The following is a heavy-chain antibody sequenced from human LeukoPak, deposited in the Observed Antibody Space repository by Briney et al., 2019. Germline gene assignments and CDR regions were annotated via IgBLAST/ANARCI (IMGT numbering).Heavy chain of an antibody. CDR1: GFTFSDYY. J-gene: IGHJ6*02. CDR3: ARGEWLAHYYYYGMDV. D-gene: IGHD6-19*01. Sequence: GGSLRLSCAASGFTFSDYYMSWIRQAPGKGLEWVSYISSSGSTIYYADSVKGRFTISRDNSKNTLYLQMNSLRAEDTAVYYCARGEWLAHYYYYGMDVWGQGTTVTVSS. CDR2: ISSSGSTI. V-gene: IGHV3-11*04.